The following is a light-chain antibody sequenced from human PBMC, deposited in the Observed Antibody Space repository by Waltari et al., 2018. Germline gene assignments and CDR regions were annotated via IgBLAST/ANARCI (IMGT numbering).Light chain of an antibody. CDR1: SNDVGGYNS. CDR3: SSQSSNDVVL. J-gene: IGLJ2*01. V-gene: IGLV2-14*01. CDR2: DVS. Sequence: QSALTQPASVSGSPGQSVTIFCAGTSNDVGGYNSVSWYQEHPGQAPRVIIYDVSDRPSGFSYRFSGSKSGNTASLTISGLQAEDEADYYCSSQSSNDVVLFGGGTKLTVL.